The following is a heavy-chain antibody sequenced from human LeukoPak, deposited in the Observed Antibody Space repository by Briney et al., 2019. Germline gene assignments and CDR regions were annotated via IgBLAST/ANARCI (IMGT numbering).Heavy chain of an antibody. CDR3: ATNYYGSGNCFDP. CDR1: GGSINNADYY. CDR2: IYYSENT. D-gene: IGHD3-10*01. V-gene: IGHV4-30-4*01. Sequence: PSQTLSLTCTVSGGSINNADYYWSWIRQPPGKGLEWIGYIYYSENTYYNPSLKSRVIISVDTSKNQFSLKLSSVTAADTAVYYCATNYYGSGNCFDPWGQGTLVTVSS. J-gene: IGHJ5*02.